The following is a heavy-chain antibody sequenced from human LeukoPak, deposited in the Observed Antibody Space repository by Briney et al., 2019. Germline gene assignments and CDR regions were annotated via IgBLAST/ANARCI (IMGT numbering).Heavy chain of an antibody. J-gene: IGHJ4*02. D-gene: IGHD3-10*01. CDR3: AWGAGGYRYHY. Sequence: SETLSLTCTVSGGSISSYYWSWIRQPPGKGLEWIGYIYYSGSTNYNPSLKSRVTISVDTSKNQFSLKLSSVTAADTAVYFCAWGAGGYRYHYWGQGTLVTVSS. CDR1: GGSISSYY. V-gene: IGHV4-59*01. CDR2: IYYSGST.